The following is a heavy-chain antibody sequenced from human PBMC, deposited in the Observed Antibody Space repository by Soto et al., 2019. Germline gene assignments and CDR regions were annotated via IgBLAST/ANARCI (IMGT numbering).Heavy chain of an antibody. D-gene: IGHD2-15*01. CDR2: ISGSGGST. CDR3: AKSGWSGGSHYRYYFEY. J-gene: IGHJ4*02. CDR1: GFTFSSYA. Sequence: LGGSLRLSCAASGFTFSSYAMSWVRQAPGKGLEWVSAISGSGGSTYYADSVKGRFTISRDNSKNTLYLQMTSLGAEDTAVYYCAKSGWSGGSHYRYYFEYWGQGTLVTVSS. V-gene: IGHV3-23*01.